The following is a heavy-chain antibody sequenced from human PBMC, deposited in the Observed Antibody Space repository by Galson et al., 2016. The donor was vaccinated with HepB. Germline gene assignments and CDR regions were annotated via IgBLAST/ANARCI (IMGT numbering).Heavy chain of an antibody. CDR1: GGSVSSGTYY. Sequence: SETLSLTCTVSGGSVSSGTYYWSWIRQPPGKGLEWIGYIHYSGSTNYNPSLKSRVTVSVDTSKNQFSLKLSSVTAADTAVYFCAREAYSRYWSRPYSWFDPWGQGTLVTVSS. V-gene: IGHV4-61*01. J-gene: IGHJ5*02. CDR2: IHYSGST. CDR3: AREAYSRYWSRPYSWFDP. D-gene: IGHD6-19*01.